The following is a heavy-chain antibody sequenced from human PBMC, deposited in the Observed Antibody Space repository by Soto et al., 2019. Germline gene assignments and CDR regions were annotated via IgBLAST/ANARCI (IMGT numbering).Heavy chain of an antibody. CDR2: ISWNSGSI. V-gene: IGHV3-9*01. J-gene: IGHJ6*02. CDR1: GFTFDDYA. Sequence: EVQLVESGGGLVQPGRSLRLSCAASGFTFDDYAMHWVRQAPGKGLEWVSGISWNSGSIGYADSVKGRFTISRDNAKNSLYLQMNSLRAEDTALYYCAKGAITMVRGFISYYGMDVWGQGTTVTVSS. D-gene: IGHD3-10*01. CDR3: AKGAITMVRGFISYYGMDV.